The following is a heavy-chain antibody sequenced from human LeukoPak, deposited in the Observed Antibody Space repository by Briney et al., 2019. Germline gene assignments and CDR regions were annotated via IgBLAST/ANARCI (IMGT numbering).Heavy chain of an antibody. CDR3: ARDQPYCGGDCSATAFDI. J-gene: IGHJ3*02. CDR1: GYSISSDYY. V-gene: IGHV4-38-2*02. D-gene: IGHD2-21*02. CDR2: IYHSGST. Sequence: SETLSLTCTVSGYSISSDYYWGWIRQPPGKGLEWIGSIYHSGSTYYNPSLKSRVTISVDTSKNQFSLKLSSVTAADTALYYCARDQPYCGGDCSATAFDIWGQGTMVTVSS.